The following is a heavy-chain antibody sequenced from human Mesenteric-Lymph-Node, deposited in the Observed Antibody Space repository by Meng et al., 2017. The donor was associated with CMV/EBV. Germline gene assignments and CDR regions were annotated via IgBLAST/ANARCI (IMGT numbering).Heavy chain of an antibody. V-gene: IGHV3-30-3*01. CDR2: ISYDGGNK. J-gene: IGHJ4*02. Sequence: GESLKISCAASGFTFSSHAIHWVRQAPGKGLEWVALISYDGGNKYYADSVKGRFTISRDDSKNTVYLQMNSLTPEDTAVYYCAGDKQQQLVLDFWGQGTLVTVSS. CDR3: AGDKQQQLVLDF. CDR1: GFTFSSHA. D-gene: IGHD6-13*01.